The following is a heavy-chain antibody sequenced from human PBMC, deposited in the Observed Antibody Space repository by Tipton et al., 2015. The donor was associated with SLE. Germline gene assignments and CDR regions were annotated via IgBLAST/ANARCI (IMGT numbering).Heavy chain of an antibody. Sequence: GSLRLSCAASEFTFEAYGMGWVRQGPGKGLEWVSGVNGNGLATAHAESVEGRFTTSRDNAKNFLYLHMRSLRAEDTAFYYCARVALKGKKWFFDLWGRGTLVTVSS. CDR1: EFTFEAYG. CDR3: ARVALKGKKWFFDL. V-gene: IGHV3-20*04. CDR2: VNGNGLAT. J-gene: IGHJ2*01.